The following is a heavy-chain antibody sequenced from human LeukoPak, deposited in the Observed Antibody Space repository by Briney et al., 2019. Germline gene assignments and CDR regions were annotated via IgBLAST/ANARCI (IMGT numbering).Heavy chain of an antibody. CDR3: ATGDRYYYDSSGYYNFDY. CDR2: INHSGST. CDR1: GGSFSGYY. J-gene: IGHJ4*02. D-gene: IGHD3-22*01. Sequence: PSETLSLTCAVYGGSFSGYYWSWIRQPPGKGLEWIGEINHSGSTNYNPSLKSRVTISVDTSKNQFSLKLSSVTAADTAVYYCATGDRYYYDSSGYYNFDYWGQGTLVTVSS. V-gene: IGHV4-34*01.